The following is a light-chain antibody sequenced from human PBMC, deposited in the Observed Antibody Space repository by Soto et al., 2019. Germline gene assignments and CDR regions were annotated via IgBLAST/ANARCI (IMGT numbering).Light chain of an antibody. V-gene: IGKV3-20*01. CDR2: GAS. CDR3: QQYGGSPRVS. J-gene: IGKJ4*01. Sequence: EIVLTQSPGALSLSPGERATLSCRASQTVSDNYLAWYQQKPGQAPRLLIYGASTRATGIPDRFSGSGSGNDFPLTISRLEPEDFAVYYCQQYGGSPRVSFGGGTKVPIK. CDR1: QTVSDNY.